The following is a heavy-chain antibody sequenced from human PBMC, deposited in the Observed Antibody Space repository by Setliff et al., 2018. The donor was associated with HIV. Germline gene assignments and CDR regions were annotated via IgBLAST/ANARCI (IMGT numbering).Heavy chain of an antibody. J-gene: IGHJ4*02. CDR1: GGSISSNSYY. CDR3: AKTNGENY. D-gene: IGHD3-10*01. CDR2: VSYSGST. V-gene: IGHV4-39*07. Sequence: LTCTVSGGSISSNSYYWGWIRQSPGKGLEWIGSVSYSGSTYYNPSLKSRVTISVDTSKNQFSLTLTSVTAADTAVYYCAKTNGENYWGQGTLVTVSS.